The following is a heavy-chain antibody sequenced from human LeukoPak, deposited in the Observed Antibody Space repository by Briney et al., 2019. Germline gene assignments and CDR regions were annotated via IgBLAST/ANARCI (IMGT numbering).Heavy chain of an antibody. CDR2: IIPIFGTA. CDR1: GGTFSSYA. CDR3: ARDRYYDSSGYYPRLDDY. Sequence: SVKVSCKASGGTFSSYAIGWVRQAPGQGLEWMGGIIPIFGTANYAQKFQGRVTITADESTSTAYMELSSLRSEDTAVYYCARDRYYDSSGYYPRLDDYWGQGTLVTVSS. J-gene: IGHJ4*02. D-gene: IGHD3-22*01. V-gene: IGHV1-69*01.